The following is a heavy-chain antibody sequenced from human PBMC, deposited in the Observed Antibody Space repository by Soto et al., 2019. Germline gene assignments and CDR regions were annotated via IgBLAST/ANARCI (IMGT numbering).Heavy chain of an antibody. CDR1: GFTVSSNY. Sequence: GSLRLSCAASGFTVSSNYMSWVRQAPGKGLEWVSVIYSGGSTYYADSVKGRFTISRDNSKNTLYLQMNSLRAEDTAVYYCAREGTVGDTHYYYYGMDVWGQGTTVTVYS. CDR2: IYSGGST. D-gene: IGHD1-26*01. V-gene: IGHV3-53*01. CDR3: AREGTVGDTHYYYYGMDV. J-gene: IGHJ6*02.